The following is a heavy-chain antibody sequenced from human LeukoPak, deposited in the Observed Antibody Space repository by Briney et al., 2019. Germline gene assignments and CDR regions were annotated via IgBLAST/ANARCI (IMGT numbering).Heavy chain of an antibody. J-gene: IGHJ5*02. Sequence: ASVKVSCKASGYTFSSYDINWVRQATGQGLEWMGRMNPNNGNTDYAQKFQGRVTLTRDTSISTAYMELSRLRSDDTAVYYCARERGQRFLVGERRWFDPWGQGTLVTVSS. D-gene: IGHD1-26*01. V-gene: IGHV1-8*01. CDR2: MNPNNGNT. CDR3: ARERGQRFLVGERRWFDP. CDR1: GYTFSSYD.